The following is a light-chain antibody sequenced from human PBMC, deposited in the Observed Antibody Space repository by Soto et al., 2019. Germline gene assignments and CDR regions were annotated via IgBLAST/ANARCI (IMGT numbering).Light chain of an antibody. J-gene: IGKJ2*01. V-gene: IGKV3-20*01. Sequence: EIVLTQSPGSLSLSPGERVTLSCRASQSINSAHLAWYQQRPGQAPRLLIYATSRSATGTPDRFSGSGAGTDFTLTISGLEPEDFAVYYCQLYGRSPQFGQGTKLEIK. CDR2: ATS. CDR3: QLYGRSPQ. CDR1: QSINSAH.